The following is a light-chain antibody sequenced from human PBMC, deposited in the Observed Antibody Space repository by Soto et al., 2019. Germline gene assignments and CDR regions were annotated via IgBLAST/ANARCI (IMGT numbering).Light chain of an antibody. Sequence: EIVLTQSPGTLSLSPGERATLSCRASQTVGNLAWYQHKPGRPLRLLIFGASNRPGGIPDKFTGSGSGTDFTLTITSLEPEDFAIYYCQQYDSSPYTFGQGTKLEIK. CDR2: GAS. CDR1: QTVGN. V-gene: IGKV3-20*01. J-gene: IGKJ2*01. CDR3: QQYDSSPYT.